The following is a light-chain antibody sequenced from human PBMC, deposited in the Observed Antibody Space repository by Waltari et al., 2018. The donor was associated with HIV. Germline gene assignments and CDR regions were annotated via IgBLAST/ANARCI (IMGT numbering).Light chain of an antibody. J-gene: IGKJ4*01. CDR1: QSVGGD. CDR2: GAT. Sequence: ETVMTPSTDILLVSPGERPTLSCRASQSVGGDVAWYQQKPCQAPRLLIYGATSRATGIPARFSASGSGTEFILTISSLQSEDFAVYFCQQYNHWPLTFGGGTKVEIK. V-gene: IGKV3-15*01. CDR3: QQYNHWPLT.